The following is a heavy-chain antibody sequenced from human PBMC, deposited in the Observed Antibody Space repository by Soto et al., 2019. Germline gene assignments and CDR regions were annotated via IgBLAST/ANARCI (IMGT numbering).Heavy chain of an antibody. CDR2: IYWDDDK. CDR3: AHIPNYYQYDWFDP. J-gene: IGHJ5*02. CDR1: GFSLTTRGVG. Sequence: QITLKESGPTLVKPTQTLTLTSTFSGFSLTTRGVGVGWIRQPPGKALECLALIYWDDDKRYSPSLQSRLSITKDTSKNQVVLTMTNVDPVDTATYYCAHIPNYYQYDWFDPWGQGTLVSVSS. D-gene: IGHD3-16*01. V-gene: IGHV2-5*02.